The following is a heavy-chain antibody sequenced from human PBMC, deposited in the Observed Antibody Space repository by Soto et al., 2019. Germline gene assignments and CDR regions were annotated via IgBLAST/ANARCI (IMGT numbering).Heavy chain of an antibody. J-gene: IGHJ4*02. CDR2: IKSKTDGGTT. CDR1: GFTFSNAW. D-gene: IGHD2-2*01. V-gene: IGHV3-15*01. CDR3: TTALCVGGTICYPNY. Sequence: GGSLRLSCAASGFTFSNAWMSWVRQAPGKGLEWVGRIKSKTDGGTTDYAAPVKGRFTISRDDSKNTLYLQMNSLKTEDSAVYFCTTALCVGGTICYPNYWGPGTLVTVSS.